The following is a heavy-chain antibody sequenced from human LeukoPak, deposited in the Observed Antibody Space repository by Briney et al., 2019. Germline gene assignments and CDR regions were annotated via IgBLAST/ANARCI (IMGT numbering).Heavy chain of an antibody. D-gene: IGHD4-17*01. CDR1: GFTSSSYA. V-gene: IGHV3-23*01. Sequence: GGSLGLSCAASGFTSSSYAMSWVRQAPGKGLEWVSVISSSGGSIYYADSVKGRFTISRDNSKNTVYLQMNSLRVEDTAVYYCAKAPQWDYGDYGWFDPWGQGTLVTVSS. J-gene: IGHJ5*02. CDR2: ISSSGGSI. CDR3: AKAPQWDYGDYGWFDP.